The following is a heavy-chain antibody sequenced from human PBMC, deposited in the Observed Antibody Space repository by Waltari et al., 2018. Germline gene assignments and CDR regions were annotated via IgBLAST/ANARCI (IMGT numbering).Heavy chain of an antibody. CDR3: ARKYSSSWYAVDY. CDR1: GYSISSGSY. V-gene: IGHV4-38-2*01. Sequence: QVQLQESGPGLVKPSATLSLTCAVSGYSISSGSYWGWIRQPPGKGLEWIGSIYHSGSTYYNPSLKSRVTISVDTSKNQFSLKLSSVTAADTAVYYCARKYSSSWYAVDYWGQGTLVTVSS. CDR2: IYHSGST. D-gene: IGHD6-13*01. J-gene: IGHJ4*02.